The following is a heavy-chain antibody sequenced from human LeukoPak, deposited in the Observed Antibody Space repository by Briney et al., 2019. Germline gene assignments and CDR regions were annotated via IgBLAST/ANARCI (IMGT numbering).Heavy chain of an antibody. J-gene: IGHJ4*02. V-gene: IGHV4-38-2*02. CDR2: IYHSGST. CDR1: GYSISSGYY. Sequence: SETLSLTCTVSGYSISSGYYWGWIRQPPGKGLEWIGSIYHSGSTYYNPSLKSRVTISVDTSKNQFSLKLSSVTAADTAVYYCARLRTYYYDSSGYTIDYWGQGTLVTVFS. D-gene: IGHD3-22*01. CDR3: ARLRTYYYDSSGYTIDY.